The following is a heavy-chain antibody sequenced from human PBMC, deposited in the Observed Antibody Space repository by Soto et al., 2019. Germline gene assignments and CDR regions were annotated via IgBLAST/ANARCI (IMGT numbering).Heavy chain of an antibody. CDR2: INAGNGNT. V-gene: IGHV1-3*01. D-gene: IGHD3-22*01. CDR3: ARTSSINYYDSSGYYY. CDR1: GYTFTSYA. Sequence: ASVKVSCKASGYTFTSYAMHWVRQAPGQRLEWMGWINAGNGNTKYSQKFQGRVTITRDTSASTAYMELSSLRSEDTAVYYCARTSSINYYDSSGYYYWGQGTLVTVSS. J-gene: IGHJ4*02.